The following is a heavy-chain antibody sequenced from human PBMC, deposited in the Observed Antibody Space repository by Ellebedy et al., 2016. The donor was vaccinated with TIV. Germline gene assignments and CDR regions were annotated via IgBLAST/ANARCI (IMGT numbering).Heavy chain of an antibody. CDR1: GVSISDSGSH. CDR2: VYYSRTT. CDR3: ARQRDDLVTGYYSWFDP. D-gene: IGHD3-9*01. Sequence: SETLSPTXAVSGVSISDSGSHWGWIRQQPGKGLEWTGLVYYSRTTYYNPPPKSRVTISVHTSRSQFSLKLSSVTAVDTAVYYCARQRDDLVTGYYSWFDPWGQGALVTVSS. J-gene: IGHJ5*02. V-gene: IGHV4-31*11.